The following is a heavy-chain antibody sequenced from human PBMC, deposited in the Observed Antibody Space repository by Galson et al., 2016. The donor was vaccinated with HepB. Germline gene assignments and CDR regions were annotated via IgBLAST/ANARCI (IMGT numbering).Heavy chain of an antibody. D-gene: IGHD1-14*01. V-gene: IGHV3-23*01. CDR3: AKASGYNNAWFTY. CDR1: GFIFGSSV. Sequence: SLRLSCAASGFIFGSSVMGWVRQAPGKGLEWVSVTSNLVGSTYYADSVKGRFTISRDNSKNTVYLQMNNLGAEDTAVYYCAKASGYNNAWFTYWGQGTLVTVSS. J-gene: IGHJ4*02. CDR2: TSNLVGST.